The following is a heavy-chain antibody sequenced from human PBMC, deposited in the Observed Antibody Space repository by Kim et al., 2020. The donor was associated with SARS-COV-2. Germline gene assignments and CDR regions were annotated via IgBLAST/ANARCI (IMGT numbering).Heavy chain of an antibody. CDR2: IKSKTDGGTT. J-gene: IGHJ4*02. CDR3: TTDLEQLALGFYY. V-gene: IGHV3-15*01. D-gene: IGHD6-13*01. Sequence: GGSLRLSCAASGFTFSNAWMSWVRQAPGKGLEWVGRIKSKTDGGTTDYAAPVKGRFTISRDDSKNTLYLQMNSLKTEDTAVYYCTTDLEQLALGFYYWGQGTLVTVSS. CDR1: GFTFSNAW.